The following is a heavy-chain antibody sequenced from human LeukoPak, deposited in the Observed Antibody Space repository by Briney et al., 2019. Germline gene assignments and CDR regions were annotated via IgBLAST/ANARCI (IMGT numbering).Heavy chain of an antibody. Sequence: SVKVSCNASGGTFSSYAISWVRQAPGQGLEWMGGIIPIFGTANYAQNFQGRVTITADDSTSTAYMELSSLRSEDTAVYYCARRQDKIAAAGGDWGQGPLVTVSS. CDR2: IIPIFGTA. V-gene: IGHV1-69*13. J-gene: IGHJ1*01. CDR1: GGTFSSYA. CDR3: ARRQDKIAAAGGD. D-gene: IGHD6-13*01.